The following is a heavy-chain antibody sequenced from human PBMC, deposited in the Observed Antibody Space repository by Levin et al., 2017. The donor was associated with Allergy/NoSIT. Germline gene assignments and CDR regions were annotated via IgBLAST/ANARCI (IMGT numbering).Heavy chain of an antibody. D-gene: IGHD3-9*01. CDR2: ISRRSSYI. V-gene: IGHV3-21*06. Sequence: AGGSLRLSCAASTFLFSDYTMNWVRQAPGKGLEWVASISRRSSYIYYADSVKGRFTISRDNAKNSVSLQMNSLRAEDPAIYYCARGWKILTTGSLYNNAMDAWGQGTTVSVSS. J-gene: IGHJ6*02. CDR1: TFLFSDYT. CDR3: ARGWKILTTGSLYNNAMDA.